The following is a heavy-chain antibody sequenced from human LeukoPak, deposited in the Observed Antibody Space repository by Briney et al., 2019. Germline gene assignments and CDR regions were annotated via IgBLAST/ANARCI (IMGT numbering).Heavy chain of an antibody. CDR1: GFTFSNCW. J-gene: IGHJ6*03. CDR3: ARFAEDPVKYNYYYMDV. Sequence: HSGGSLRLSCAASGFTFSNCWMHWVRQAPGKGLVWVSRISTDGSTTNYAHSVKGRFTISRDNAKNTLYLQMNSLRAEDTAMYYCARFAEDPVKYNYYYMDVWGKGTPVTVSS. D-gene: IGHD2-15*01. CDR2: ISTDGSTT. V-gene: IGHV3-74*01.